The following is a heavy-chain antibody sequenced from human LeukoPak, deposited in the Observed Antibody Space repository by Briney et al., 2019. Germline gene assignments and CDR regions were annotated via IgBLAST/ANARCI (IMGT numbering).Heavy chain of an antibody. V-gene: IGHV1-69*05. Sequence: SVKVSCKASGGTFSSYAISWVRQAPGQGLEWMGGIIPIFGTANYAQKLQGRVTMTTDTSTSTAYMELRSPRSDDTAVYYCARDLAVAGTFGYWGQGTLVTVSS. CDR3: ARDLAVAGTFGY. D-gene: IGHD6-19*01. CDR1: GGTFSSYA. J-gene: IGHJ4*02. CDR2: IIPIFGTA.